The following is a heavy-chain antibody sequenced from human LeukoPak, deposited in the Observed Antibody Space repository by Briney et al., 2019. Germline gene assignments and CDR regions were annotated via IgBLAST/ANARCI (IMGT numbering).Heavy chain of an antibody. V-gene: IGHV4-4*07. J-gene: IGHJ4*01. D-gene: IGHD4-11*01. CDR1: GGSISTYH. CDR2: IFPSGGT. Sequence: SETLSLTCTVSGGSISTYHWCWIRQPAGKGLEWIGRIFPSGGTNYNPSLKSRVTISIDTSRSQFYLKLSSVTAADTAVYYCARITNSDYLDYWGQGTLVTVSS. CDR3: ARITNSDYLDY.